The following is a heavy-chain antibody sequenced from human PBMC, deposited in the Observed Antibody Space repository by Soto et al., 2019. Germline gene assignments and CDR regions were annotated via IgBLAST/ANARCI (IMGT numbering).Heavy chain of an antibody. D-gene: IGHD5-18*01. V-gene: IGHV1-69*06. CDR1: GGTFSSYA. CDR2: IIPIFGTA. CDR3: ARDGYSYGYRSYNWFDP. J-gene: IGHJ5*02. Sequence: SVKVSCKASGGTFSSYAISWVRQAPGQGLEWMGGIIPIFGTANYAQKFQGRVTITADKSTSTAYMELSSLRSEDTAVYYCARDGYSYGYRSYNWFDPWGQGTLVNV.